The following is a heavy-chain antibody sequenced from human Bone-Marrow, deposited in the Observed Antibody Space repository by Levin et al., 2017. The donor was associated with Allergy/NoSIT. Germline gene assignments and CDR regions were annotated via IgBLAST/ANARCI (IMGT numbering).Heavy chain of an antibody. D-gene: IGHD4-17*01. J-gene: IGHJ4*02. CDR2: ISAYNGNT. Sequence: GESLKISCQASGYTFTSYGISWVRQAPGQGLEWMGWISAYNGNTNYAQKLQGRVTMTTDTSTSTAYMELRSLRSDDTAVYYCARCVYGDYYFDYWGQGTLVTVSS. V-gene: IGHV1-18*01. CDR3: ARCVYGDYYFDY. CDR1: GYTFTSYG.